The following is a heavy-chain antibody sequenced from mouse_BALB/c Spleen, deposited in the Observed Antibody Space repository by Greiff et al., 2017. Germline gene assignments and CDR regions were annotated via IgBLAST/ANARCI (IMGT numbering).Heavy chain of an antibody. CDR3: ARDIYGYDAMDY. CDR1: GFTFTDYY. CDR2: IRNKANGYTT. D-gene: IGHD1-1*01. J-gene: IGHJ4*01. V-gene: IGHV7-3*02. Sequence: EVQLVESGGGLVQPGGSLRLSCATSGFTFTDYYMSWVRQPPGKALEWLGFIRNKANGYTTEYSASVKGRFTISRDNSQSILYLQMNTLRAEDSATYYCARDIYGYDAMDYWGQGTSVTVSS.